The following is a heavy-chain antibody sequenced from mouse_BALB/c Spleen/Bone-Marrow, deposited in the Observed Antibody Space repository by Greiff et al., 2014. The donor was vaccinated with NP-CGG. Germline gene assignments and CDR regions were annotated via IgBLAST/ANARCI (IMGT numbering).Heavy chain of an antibody. J-gene: IGHJ4*01. CDR1: GFTFSDYY. D-gene: IGHD2-10*02. Sequence: EVMLVESGGGLVKPGGSLKLSCAASGFTFSDYYIYPLRQTPEKRLEWVATISDGGNYSYYPDSVKGRFTISRDNAKNNLYLQMSSLKSEDTAMYYCARSRMRYGAMDYWGQGTSVTVFS. V-gene: IGHV5-4*02. CDR2: ISDGGNYS. CDR3: ARSRMRYGAMDY.